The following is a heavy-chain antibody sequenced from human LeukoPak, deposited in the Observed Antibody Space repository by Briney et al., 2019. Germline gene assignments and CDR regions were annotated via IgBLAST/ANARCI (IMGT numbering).Heavy chain of an antibody. CDR1: GFTFGDYA. CDR2: IRSKAYGGTT. Sequence: GGSLRLSCTASGFTFGDYAMSWFRQAPGKGLEWVGFIRSKAYGGTTEYAASVKGRFTISRDDSKSIAYLQMNSLKTEDTAVYYCTRESETLGYYDPPDYWGQGTLVTVSS. J-gene: IGHJ4*02. CDR3: TRESETLGYYDPPDY. V-gene: IGHV3-49*03. D-gene: IGHD3-22*01.